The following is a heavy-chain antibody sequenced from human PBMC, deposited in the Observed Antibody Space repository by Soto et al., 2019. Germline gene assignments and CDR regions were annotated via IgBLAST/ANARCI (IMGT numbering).Heavy chain of an antibody. CDR1: GYTFTRHT. D-gene: IGHD3-3*01. CDR3: ARQPEDGVPGDY. J-gene: IGHJ4*02. CDR2: IIVSNGSP. Sequence: QVQLVQSGAEVKEPGASVRVSCTASGYTFTRHTLHWARQAPGQGLEWMGWIIVSNGSPRYAPQFQGRVTFGRDTSATTAYMELSSLTSEDTAVYYCARQPEDGVPGDYWGQGTLVVVSS. V-gene: IGHV1-3*01.